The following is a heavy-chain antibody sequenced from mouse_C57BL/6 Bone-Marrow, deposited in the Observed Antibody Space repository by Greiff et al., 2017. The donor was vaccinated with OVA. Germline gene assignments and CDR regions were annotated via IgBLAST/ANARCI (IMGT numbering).Heavy chain of an antibody. CDR2: ISNGGGST. D-gene: IGHD1-1*01. J-gene: IGHJ3*01. Sequence: EVKLMESGGGLVQPGGSLKLSCAASGFTFSDYYMYWVRQTPEKRLEWVAYISNGGGSTYYPDTVKGRFTISRDNAKNTLYLQMSRLKSEDTAMYYCARHYYYGSSWFAYWGQGTLVTVSA. CDR1: GFTFSDYY. CDR3: ARHYYYGSSWFAY. V-gene: IGHV5-12*01.